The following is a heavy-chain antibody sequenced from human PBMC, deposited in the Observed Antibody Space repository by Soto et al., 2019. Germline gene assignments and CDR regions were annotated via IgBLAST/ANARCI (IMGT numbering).Heavy chain of an antibody. CDR3: ARDQQLAYCGGDCSSYYFDY. CDR1: GYTFTSYG. J-gene: IGHJ4*02. D-gene: IGHD2-21*02. Sequence: GASVKVSCKASGYTFTSYGISWVRQAPGQGLEWMGWISAYNGNTNYAQKLQGRVTMTTDTSTSTAYMELRSLRSDDTAVYYCARDQQLAYCGGDCSSYYFDYWGQGTLVTVSS. V-gene: IGHV1-18*01. CDR2: ISAYNGNT.